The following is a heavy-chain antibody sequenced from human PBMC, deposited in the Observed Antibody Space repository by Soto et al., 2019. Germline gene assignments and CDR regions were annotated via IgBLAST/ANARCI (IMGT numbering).Heavy chain of an antibody. CDR1: GGTFSSYA. V-gene: IGHV1-69*01. CDR3: ARDATGYLYFDY. D-gene: IGHD2-15*01. J-gene: IGHJ4*02. Sequence: QVQLVQSGAEVKKPGSSVKVSCKASGGTFSSYAISWVRQAPGQGLEWMGGIIPIFGTANYAQKFQGRVMITADEATSTAYMELSSLRSEDTAVYYCARDATGYLYFDYWGQGTLVTVSS. CDR2: IIPIFGTA.